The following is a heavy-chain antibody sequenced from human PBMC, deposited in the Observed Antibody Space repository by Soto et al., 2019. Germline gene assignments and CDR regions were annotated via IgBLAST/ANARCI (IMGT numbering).Heavy chain of an antibody. CDR3: ARGYYYGSGRPTPGGMDV. D-gene: IGHD3-10*01. Sequence: QVHLVQSGAEVKKPGASVKVSCKASGYTFTNYDINWVRQAPGQGLEWMGWISTYTGNTNYAQKLQGRVTMTTDTSTSTAYTELRSLRSDDTAVYYCARGYYYGSGRPTPGGMDVWGKGTTVTVSS. V-gene: IGHV1-18*01. CDR2: ISTYTGNT. J-gene: IGHJ6*04. CDR1: GYTFTNYD.